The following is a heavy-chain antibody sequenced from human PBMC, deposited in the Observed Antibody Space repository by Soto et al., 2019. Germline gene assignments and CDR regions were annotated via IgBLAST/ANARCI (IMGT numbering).Heavy chain of an antibody. D-gene: IGHD3-9*01. CDR1: GFTVSNNY. CDR2: IYSGGST. V-gene: IGHV3-53*04. CDR3: AASYDTDAFDI. Sequence: GGSLRLSCAASGFTVSNNYMIWVRQAPGKGLEWVSVIYSGGSTYYADSVKGRFTISRHNSKNALYLQMNSLRAEDTAVYYCAASYDTDAFDIWGQGTMVTVSS. J-gene: IGHJ3*02.